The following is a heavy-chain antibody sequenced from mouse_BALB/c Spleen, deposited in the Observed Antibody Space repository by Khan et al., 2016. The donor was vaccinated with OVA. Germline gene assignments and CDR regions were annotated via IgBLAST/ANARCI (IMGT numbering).Heavy chain of an antibody. CDR2: ISTGGST. V-gene: IGHV5-6-5*01. CDR1: GFTFSSYD. CDR3: ARSHYYGSSPCYFDA. D-gene: IGHD1-1*01. J-gene: IGHJ2*01. Sequence: EVERVESGGGLVKPGGSLKLSCAASGFTFSSYDMSWVRQTPEKRLAWVASISTGGSTYYPDSVKGRFTISRDNVRNILSLQMSRLRSEDTARYYCARSHYYGSSPCYFDAWGQGATLTVSS.